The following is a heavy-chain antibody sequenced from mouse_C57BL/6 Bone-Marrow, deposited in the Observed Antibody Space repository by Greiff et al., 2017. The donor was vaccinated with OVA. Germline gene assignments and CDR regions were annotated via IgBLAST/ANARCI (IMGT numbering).Heavy chain of an antibody. CDR1: GFTFSDYG. CDR3: ARRDYYGSSPYFDV. J-gene: IGHJ1*03. Sequence: EVQLVESGGGLVQPGGSLKLSCAASGFTFSDYGMAWVRQAPRKGPEWVAFISNLAYSIYYADTVTGRFTISRENAKNTLYLEMSSLRSEDTAMYYCARRDYYGSSPYFDVWGTGTTVTVSS. D-gene: IGHD1-1*01. CDR2: ISNLAYSI. V-gene: IGHV5-15*01.